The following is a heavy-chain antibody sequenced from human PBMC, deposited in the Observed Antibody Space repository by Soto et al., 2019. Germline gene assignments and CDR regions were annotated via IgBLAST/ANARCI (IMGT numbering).Heavy chain of an antibody. Sequence: GESLKISCKGSGYSFTSYWISWVRQMPGKGLEWMGRIDPSDSYTNYSPSFQGHVTISADKSISTAYLQWSSLKASDTATYYCVASAYDRSGYYYYFDYWGQGTLVTVSS. D-gene: IGHD3-22*01. CDR2: IDPSDSYT. CDR1: GYSFTSYW. J-gene: IGHJ4*02. V-gene: IGHV5-10-1*01. CDR3: VASAYDRSGYYYYFDY.